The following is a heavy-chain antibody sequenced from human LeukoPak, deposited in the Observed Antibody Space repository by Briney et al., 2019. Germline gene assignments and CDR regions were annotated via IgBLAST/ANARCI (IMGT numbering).Heavy chain of an antibody. J-gene: IGHJ4*02. V-gene: IGHV4-39*01. Sequence: SETLSLTCTVPGVSISSSTYYWGWVRQPPGKGLEWIVSIYYRGSTYYNPSLKSRVTISVDTSKNQFSLKLSSVTAADTAVYFCARQSSTTVLYYFDYWGQGTLVTVSS. CDR1: GVSISSSTYY. D-gene: IGHD4-11*01. CDR2: IYYRGST. CDR3: ARQSSTTVLYYFDY.